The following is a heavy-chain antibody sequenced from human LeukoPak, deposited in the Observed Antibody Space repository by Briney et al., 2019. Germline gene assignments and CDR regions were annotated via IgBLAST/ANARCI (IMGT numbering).Heavy chain of an antibody. CDR2: INHSGST. Sequence: SETLSLTCAVYGGSFSGYYWSWVRQPPGKGLEWIGEINHSGSTNYNPSLTSRGTISLDTTKNKCSLKLSSVSAAYTAVYYCARGNSYDILTGYPSSFFYVYWGQGTLVTVSS. V-gene: IGHV4-34*01. CDR3: ARGNSYDILTGYPSSFFYVY. J-gene: IGHJ4*02. CDR1: GGSFSGYY. D-gene: IGHD3-9*01.